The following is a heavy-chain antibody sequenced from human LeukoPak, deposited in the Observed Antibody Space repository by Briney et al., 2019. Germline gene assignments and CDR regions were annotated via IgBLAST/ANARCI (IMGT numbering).Heavy chain of an antibody. CDR2: VSAYNGNT. D-gene: IGHD4-17*01. CDR3: ARNHADDYGDYDNPLDY. CDR1: GYTFTGYY. J-gene: IGHJ4*02. Sequence: ASVKVSCKASGYTFTGYYMHSVRQAPGQGLEWMGWVSAYNGNTNYAQKLQGRVTMTTDTSTSTAYMELRSLRSDDTAVYYCARNHADDYGDYDNPLDYWGQGTLVTVSS. V-gene: IGHV1-18*04.